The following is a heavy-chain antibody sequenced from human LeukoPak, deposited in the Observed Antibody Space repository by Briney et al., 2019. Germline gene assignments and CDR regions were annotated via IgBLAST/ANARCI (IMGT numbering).Heavy chain of an antibody. V-gene: IGHV3-30*02. D-gene: IGHD2-8*02. J-gene: IGHJ4*02. CDR2: IRYDGSNK. CDR3: AKDFYWAFDY. CDR1: GFTFSSYG. Sequence: PGGSLRLSCAASGFTFSSYGMHWVRQAPGKGLEWVAFIRYDGSNKYYADSVKGRFTISRDNSKKTLYLQMNSLRAEDTAVYYCAKDFYWAFDYWGEGTLVTVSS.